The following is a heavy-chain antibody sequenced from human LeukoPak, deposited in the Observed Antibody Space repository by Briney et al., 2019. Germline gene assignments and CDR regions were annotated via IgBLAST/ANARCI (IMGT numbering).Heavy chain of an antibody. V-gene: IGHV4-34*01. CDR2: INHSGST. Sequence: SETLSLTCAVYGGSFSGYYWSWIRQPPGKGLEWIGEINHSGSTNYNPSLKSRVTISVDTSKNQFSLKLSSVTAADTAVYYCARGRLYYDYRSGYYANWFDPWGQGTLVTVSS. D-gene: IGHD3-3*01. CDR1: GGSFSGYY. J-gene: IGHJ5*02. CDR3: ARGRLYYDYRSGYYANWFDP.